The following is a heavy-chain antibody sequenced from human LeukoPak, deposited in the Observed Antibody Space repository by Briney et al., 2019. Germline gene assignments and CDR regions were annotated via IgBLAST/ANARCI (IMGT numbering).Heavy chain of an antibody. Sequence: PGGSLRLSCAASGFTFSSYAMSWVRQAPGKGLEWVANIKPDGSDQYYVDSVKGRFTISRDNAKNSLSLQMNSLRAEDTAVYYCASENFVDWGQGTLVTVSS. CDR2: IKPDGSDQ. CDR3: ASENFVD. J-gene: IGHJ4*02. V-gene: IGHV3-7*03. CDR1: GFTFSSYA. D-gene: IGHD1-7*01.